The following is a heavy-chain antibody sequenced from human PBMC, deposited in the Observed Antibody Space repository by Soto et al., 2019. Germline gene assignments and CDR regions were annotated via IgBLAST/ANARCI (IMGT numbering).Heavy chain of an antibody. V-gene: IGHV3-74*01. CDR2: INSDGSST. Sequence: GGSLRLSCAASGFTFSSYWMHWVRQAPGKGLVWVSRINSDGSSTSYADSVKGRFTISRDNAKNTLYLQMNSLRAEDTAVYYCAPWGDIVVVPAALGGQGTLVTVSS. D-gene: IGHD2-2*01. CDR3: APWGDIVVVPAAL. J-gene: IGHJ4*02. CDR1: GFTFSSYW.